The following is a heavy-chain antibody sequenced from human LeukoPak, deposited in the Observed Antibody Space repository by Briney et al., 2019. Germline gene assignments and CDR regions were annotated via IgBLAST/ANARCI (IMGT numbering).Heavy chain of an antibody. CDR3: AKSRGSGWPFDY. CDR2: ISGSGGST. CDR1: AFTFSSYA. V-gene: IGHV3-23*01. D-gene: IGHD6-25*01. J-gene: IGHJ4*02. Sequence: GPSLRPSCAASAFTFSSYAVCWGRQPRGKWMELVSAISGSGGSTSYADSVKGRFTTSRDNSKNTLYLQMNSLTAEDTAVYYCAKSRGSGWPFDYWGQGTLVTVSS.